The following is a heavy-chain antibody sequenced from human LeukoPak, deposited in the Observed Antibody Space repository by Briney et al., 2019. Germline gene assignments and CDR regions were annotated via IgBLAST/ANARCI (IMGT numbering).Heavy chain of an antibody. D-gene: IGHD3-3*01. J-gene: IGHJ5*02. CDR1: GFTFSSYV. CDR3: ARGGGYDFWSGYYDNWFDP. Sequence: PGGSLRLSCAASGFTFSSYVMHWVRQAPGKGLEWVAVISYDGSSKYYADSVKGRFTISRDNSKNTLYLQMNSLRAEDTAVYYCARGGGYDFWSGYYDNWFDPWGQGTLVTVSS. V-gene: IGHV3-30-3*01. CDR2: ISYDGSSK.